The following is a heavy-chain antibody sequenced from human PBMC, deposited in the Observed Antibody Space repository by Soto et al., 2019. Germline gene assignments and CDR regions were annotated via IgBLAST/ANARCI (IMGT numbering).Heavy chain of an antibody. CDR1: GFTFGDYA. Sequence: GGSLRLSCAASGFTFGDYAMSWFRQAPGKGLEWVGFIRSKAYDGSNKYYADSVKGRFTISRDNSKNTLYLQMNSLRAEDTAVYYCARDEGLGVNYYYYGMDVWGQGTTVTSP. CDR2: IRSKAYDGSNK. V-gene: IGHV3-30*04. CDR3: ARDEGLGVNYYYYGMDV. J-gene: IGHJ6*02. D-gene: IGHD3-10*01.